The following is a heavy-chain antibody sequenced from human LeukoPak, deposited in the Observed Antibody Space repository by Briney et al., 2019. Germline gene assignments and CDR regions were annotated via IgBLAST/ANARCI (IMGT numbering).Heavy chain of an antibody. V-gene: IGHV1-2*02. J-gene: IGHJ1*01. CDR1: GYTFTSYY. CDR2: INPNSGGT. D-gene: IGHD3-22*01. Sequence: ASVKVSFKASGYTFTSYYLHWVRQAPGQGPEWMGWINPNSGGTNYAQKFQSRVTMTRDTSISTAYMELNRLRSDDTAEYYCARALYYDSSGYYSSSYYYFQHWGQGTLVTVSS. CDR3: ARALYYDSSGYYSSSYYYFQH.